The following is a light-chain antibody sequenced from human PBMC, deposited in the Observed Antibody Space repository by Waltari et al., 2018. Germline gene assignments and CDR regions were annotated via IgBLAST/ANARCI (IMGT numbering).Light chain of an antibody. CDR3: QSYDSANHWV. CDR2: DDN. V-gene: IGLV6-57*03. CDR1: SGSIASHY. J-gene: IGLJ3*02. Sequence: NFLLTQPHSVSESPGKTVTISCTRSSGSIASHYVQWSQQRPGSAPVTVIYDDNRRPSGVPERFSASIDSSSNVASLFISGLETEDEADYYCQSYDSANHWVFGGGTKVTVL.